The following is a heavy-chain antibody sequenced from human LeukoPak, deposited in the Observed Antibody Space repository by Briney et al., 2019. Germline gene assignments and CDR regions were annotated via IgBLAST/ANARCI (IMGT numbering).Heavy chain of an antibody. Sequence: GGSLRLSCAASGFTVSRNYMSWVRQAPGKGLEWVSLTYSDGSTSYTESVKGRFTISRDNSKNTLSLQQNSLRAEDTAVYYCARDGGSSTKEPTGGYYYYGMDVWGQGTTVTVSS. J-gene: IGHJ6*02. CDR1: GFTVSRNY. V-gene: IGHV3-53*01. CDR2: TYSDGST. CDR3: ARDGGSSTKEPTGGYYYYGMDV. D-gene: IGHD1-1*01.